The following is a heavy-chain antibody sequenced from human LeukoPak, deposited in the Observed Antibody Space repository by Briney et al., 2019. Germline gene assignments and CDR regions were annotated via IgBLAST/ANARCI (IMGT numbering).Heavy chain of an antibody. CDR1: GFTFSSYA. J-gene: IGHJ4*02. CDR2: ISGSGGST. V-gene: IGHV3-23*01. D-gene: IGHD3-22*01. Sequence: PGGSLTLSCAASGFTFSSYAMSWVRQAPGKGLEGVSAISGSGGSTYYADSVKGRFTISRDNSKNTLYLQMNSLRAEDTAVYYCAKATRITMIVVVIGRGYYFDYWGQGTLVTVSS. CDR3: AKATRITMIVVVIGRGYYFDY.